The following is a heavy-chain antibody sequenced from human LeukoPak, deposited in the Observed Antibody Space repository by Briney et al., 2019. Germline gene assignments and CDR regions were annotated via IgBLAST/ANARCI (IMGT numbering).Heavy chain of an antibody. CDR3: ARDHYSSSWYPDYYYYGMDV. Sequence: ASVKVSCKASGYTFTSYGISWVRQAPGQGLEWMGWISAYNGNTNYAQKLQGRVTMTTDTSTSTAYMELRSLRSDDTAVYYCARDHYSSSWYPDYYYYGMDVWGQGTTVTVSS. CDR1: GYTFTSYG. D-gene: IGHD6-13*01. J-gene: IGHJ6*02. CDR2: ISAYNGNT. V-gene: IGHV1-18*01.